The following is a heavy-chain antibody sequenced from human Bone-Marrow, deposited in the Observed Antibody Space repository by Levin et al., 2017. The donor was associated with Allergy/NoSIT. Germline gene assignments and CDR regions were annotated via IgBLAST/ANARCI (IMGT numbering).Heavy chain of an antibody. Sequence: SGPTLVKPTQTLTLTCSCSGFSLRPSGVSVGWIRQSPGRALEWLAFIYWNDDKRYSPSLKNRLTITRDTVQNQVVLTMTNMDPADTSTYYCAHGSGVLLGFGELFRYWGQGTLVTVSS. V-gene: IGHV2-5*01. D-gene: IGHD3-10*01. CDR1: GFSLRPSGVS. J-gene: IGHJ4*02. CDR2: IYWNDDK. CDR3: AHGSGVLLGFGELFRY.